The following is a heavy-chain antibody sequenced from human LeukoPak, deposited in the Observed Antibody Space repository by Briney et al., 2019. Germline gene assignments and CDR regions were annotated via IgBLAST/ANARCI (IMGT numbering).Heavy chain of an antibody. CDR1: GGSFSGYY. Sequence: SETLSLTCAVYGGSFSGYYWSWIRQPPGKGLEWIGEINHSGSTNYNPSLKSRVTISVDTSKNQFSLKLSSVTAADTAVYYCAIHIVVVPAAKKKNWFDPWGPGTLVTVSP. J-gene: IGHJ5*02. V-gene: IGHV4-34*01. D-gene: IGHD2-2*01. CDR2: INHSGST. CDR3: AIHIVVVPAAKKKNWFDP.